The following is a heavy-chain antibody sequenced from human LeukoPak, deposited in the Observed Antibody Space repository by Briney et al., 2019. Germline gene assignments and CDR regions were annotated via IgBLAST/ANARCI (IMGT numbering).Heavy chain of an antibody. CDR2: ISVIGGTT. CDR3: AKDLHSWDSGGVH. J-gene: IGHJ4*02. V-gene: IGHV3-23*01. CDR1: GFTFSSYA. Sequence: GGSLRLSCAASGFTFSSYAMSCVRQAPGEWLKWVAVISVIGGTTYYADSVKGRFTISRDNSKNTVDLQLESLRAEDAAIYYCAKDLHSWDSGGVHWGQGTLVTVSS. D-gene: IGHD6-13*01.